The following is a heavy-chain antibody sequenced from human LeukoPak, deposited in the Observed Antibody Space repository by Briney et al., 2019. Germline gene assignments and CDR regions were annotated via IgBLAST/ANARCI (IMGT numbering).Heavy chain of an antibody. CDR3: ARAGYSSSWYSN. V-gene: IGHV3-7*01. CDR2: IEQDGSEK. J-gene: IGHJ4*02. CDR1: GFIFSNYW. D-gene: IGHD6-13*01. Sequence: GGSLRLSCAASGFIFSNYWMSWVRQAPGKGLEWVANIEQDGSEKYYVDSLKGRFTISRDNAKNSLYLQMNSLTAEDTAVYYCARAGYSSSWYSNWGQGTLVTVSS.